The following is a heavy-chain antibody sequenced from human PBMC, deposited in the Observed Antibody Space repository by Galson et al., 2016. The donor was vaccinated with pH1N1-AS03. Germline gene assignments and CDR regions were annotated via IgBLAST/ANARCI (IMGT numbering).Heavy chain of an antibody. J-gene: IGHJ4*02. CDR3: ARHVGGSYPNNLDS. CDR2: IYFRGAT. CDR1: GDSISSTPYY. D-gene: IGHD1-26*01. Sequence: ETLSLTCTASGDSISSTPYYWGWIRQPPGKGLEWIGTIYFRGATYYSPSLKSRVTISIDSSKNLFSLSLSSVTAADTAVYYCARHVGGSYPNNLDSWGQGTLVIVSS. V-gene: IGHV4-39*07.